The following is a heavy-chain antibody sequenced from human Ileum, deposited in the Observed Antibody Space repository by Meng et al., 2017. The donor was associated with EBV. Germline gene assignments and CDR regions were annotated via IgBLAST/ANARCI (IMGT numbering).Heavy chain of an antibody. V-gene: IGHV4-61*08. J-gene: IGHJ4*02. D-gene: IGHD2-21*02. CDR3: ARERGGGDRGIQ. CDR1: NGSVSSYGYY. CDR2: MSYTGST. Sequence: VQVAGSGPGLVKPSEALSLTGSVSNGSVSSYGYYWTWIRQPPGKGLEWIGYMSYTGSTNYKSTLKSRVTISVDKSKNQFSLKLSSVTAADTAVYYCARERGGGDRGIQWGQGTLVTVSS.